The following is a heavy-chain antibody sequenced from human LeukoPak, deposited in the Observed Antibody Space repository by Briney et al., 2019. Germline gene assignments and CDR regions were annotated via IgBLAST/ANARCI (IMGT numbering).Heavy chain of an antibody. V-gene: IGHV3-7*01. CDR3: ASSSWYALDY. D-gene: IGHD6-13*01. J-gene: IGHJ4*02. CDR1: GFTFSSYS. CDR2: IKQDGSEK. Sequence: GGSLRLSCAASGFTFSSYSMNWVRQAPGKGLEWVANIKQDGSEKYYVDSVKGRFTISRDNAKNSLYLQMNSLRAEDTAIYYCASSSWYALDYWGQGTLVTVSS.